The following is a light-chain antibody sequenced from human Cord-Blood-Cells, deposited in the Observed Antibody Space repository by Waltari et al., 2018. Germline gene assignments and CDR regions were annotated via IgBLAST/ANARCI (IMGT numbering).Light chain of an antibody. J-gene: IGKJ4*01. CDR1: QSVLYSSNNKND. CDR3: QQYYSTPLT. V-gene: IGKV4-1*01. CDR2: WAS. Sequence: DIVMTQSPDSLAVSLGERATINGKSSQSVLYSSNNKNDLAWYQQKPGQPPKLLIYWASTRESGVPDRFSGSGSGTDFTLTISSLQAEDVAVYYCQQYYSTPLTFGGGTKVEIK.